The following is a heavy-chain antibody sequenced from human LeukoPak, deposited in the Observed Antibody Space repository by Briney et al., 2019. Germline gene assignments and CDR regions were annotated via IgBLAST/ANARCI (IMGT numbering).Heavy chain of an antibody. CDR1: GGSFSGYY. J-gene: IGHJ4*02. CDR3: AREKYYYDSSGLRY. D-gene: IGHD3-22*01. Sequence: SETLSLTCAVYGGSFSGYYWSWIRQPPGKGLEWIGGIYYSGSTYYNPSLKSRVTISVDTSKNQFSLKLSSVTAADTAVYYCAREKYYYDSSGLRYWGQGTLVTVSS. V-gene: IGHV4-34*01. CDR2: IYYSGST.